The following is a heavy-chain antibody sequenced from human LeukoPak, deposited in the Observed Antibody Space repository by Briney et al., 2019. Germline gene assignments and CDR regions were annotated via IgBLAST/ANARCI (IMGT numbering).Heavy chain of an antibody. Sequence: PGGSLRLSCTASGFTFDDYAMHWVRQAPGKGLEWVSGISWSSGSLGYADSVKGRFIISRDNAKNCLYLQMNSLRAEDTAVYYCAKGTMDGGQYYYDSSGGQGTLVTVSS. CDR3: AKGTMDGGQYYYDSS. J-gene: IGHJ4*02. V-gene: IGHV3-9*01. CDR1: GFTFDDYA. D-gene: IGHD3-22*01. CDR2: ISWSSGSL.